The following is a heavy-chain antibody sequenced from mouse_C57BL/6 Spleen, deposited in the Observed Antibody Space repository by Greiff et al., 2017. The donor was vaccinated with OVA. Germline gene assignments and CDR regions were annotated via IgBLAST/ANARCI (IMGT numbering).Heavy chain of an antibody. CDR1: GYTFTEYT. Sequence: QVQLQQSGAELVKPGASVKLSCKASGYTFTEYTIHWVKQRSGQGLEWIGWFYPGSGSIKYNEKFKDKATLTADKSSSTVYMELSRLTSEDSAVYFCARHEDQIYYGNYNAMDYWGQGTSVTVSA. J-gene: IGHJ4*01. CDR2: FYPGSGSI. CDR3: ARHEDQIYYGNYNAMDY. V-gene: IGHV1-62-2*01. D-gene: IGHD2-1*01.